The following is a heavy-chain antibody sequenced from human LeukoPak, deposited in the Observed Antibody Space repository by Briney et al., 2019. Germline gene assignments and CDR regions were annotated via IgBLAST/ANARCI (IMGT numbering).Heavy chain of an antibody. J-gene: IGHJ1*01. CDR3: ARDAVPKGGSGWYRFQH. CDR1: GFTFSSYA. Sequence: GGSLRLSCAASGFTFSSYAMHWVRQAPGKGLEGLAVSSYDGSNKYYADSVKGRFTISRDNSKNTLYLQMNSLRAEDTAVYYCARDAVPKGGSGWYRFQHWGQGTLVTVSS. D-gene: IGHD6-19*01. CDR2: SSYDGSNK. V-gene: IGHV3-30-3*01.